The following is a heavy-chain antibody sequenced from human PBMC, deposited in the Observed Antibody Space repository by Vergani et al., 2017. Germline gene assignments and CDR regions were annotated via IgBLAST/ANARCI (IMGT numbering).Heavy chain of an antibody. J-gene: IGHJ3*02. D-gene: IGHD3-16*01. CDR1: GGSLNNYF. CDR2: IYANGNT. Sequence: QVQLQESGPGLVKPSETLSLTCSVSGGSLNNYFWTWIRQSAGKGLEWIGRIYANGNTNYNPSLESRVTMSVDTSKNQFSLKLTSVTAADTAVYFCAGEKGDLRGDAFDIWGQGTMVSVSS. V-gene: IGHV4-4*07. CDR3: AGEKGDLRGDAFDI.